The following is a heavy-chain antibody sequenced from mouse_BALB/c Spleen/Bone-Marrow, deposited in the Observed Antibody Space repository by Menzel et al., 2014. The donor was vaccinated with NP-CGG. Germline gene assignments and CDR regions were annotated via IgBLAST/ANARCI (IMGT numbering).Heavy chain of an antibody. CDR3: ASYVYGYYFDY. J-gene: IGHJ2*01. D-gene: IGHD1-1*01. CDR2: IDPANVNT. CDR1: GFNIKDTY. Sequence: EVQLQQSGAELVKPGASVKLSCTASGFNIKDTYMHWVKRRPEQGLEWIGRIDPANVNTKYDPKLQGKATITADTSSNTAYLQLSSLTSEDTAVYYCASYVYGYYFDYWGQGTTLTVSS. V-gene: IGHV14-3*02.